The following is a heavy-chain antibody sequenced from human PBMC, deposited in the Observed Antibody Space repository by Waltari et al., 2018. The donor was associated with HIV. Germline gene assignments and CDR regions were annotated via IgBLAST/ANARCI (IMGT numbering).Heavy chain of an antibody. J-gene: IGHJ4*02. Sequence: QVQLVESGGGVVQPGRSLRLSCTASGFAMIKYGMHWVRQAPGKGLEGGALISYDANDKYDADSVKGRFTISRDNSRNTLSLQMNNLRPEDTAVYYCVRCYLAVAGHFDHWGQGTLVTVS. V-gene: IGHV3-30*03. CDR1: GFAMIKYG. CDR3: VRCYLAVAGHFDH. D-gene: IGHD6-19*01. CDR2: ISYDANDK.